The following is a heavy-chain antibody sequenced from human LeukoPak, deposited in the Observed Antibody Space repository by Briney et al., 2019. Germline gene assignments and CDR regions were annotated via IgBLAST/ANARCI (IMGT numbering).Heavy chain of an antibody. D-gene: IGHD3-22*01. J-gene: IGHJ4*02. Sequence: PRGLLRLSRAASGCTFRRYTMNWVVQAAAKGLKWVSSITSSSGYINYADSVRGRFTISRDNAKNSLYLQMNSLRAEDTAVYYCAKTFYYDNSAVWDGWGQGTLVTVSS. CDR3: AKTFYYDNSAVWDG. V-gene: IGHV3-21*01. CDR2: ITSSSGYI. CDR1: GCTFRRYT.